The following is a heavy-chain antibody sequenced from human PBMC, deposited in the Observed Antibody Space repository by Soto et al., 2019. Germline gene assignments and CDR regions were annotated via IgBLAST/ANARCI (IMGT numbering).Heavy chain of an antibody. V-gene: IGHV4-31*03. CDR2: IYYSGST. Sequence: SETLSLTCTVSVGSISSGGYYWSWIRQHPGKGLEWIGYIYYSGSTYYNPSLKSRVTISVDTSKNQFSLKLSSVTAADTAVYYCARARDDMVRGVIPFDYWGQGTLVTVSS. D-gene: IGHD3-10*01. CDR3: ARARDDMVRGVIPFDY. J-gene: IGHJ4*02. CDR1: VGSISSGGYY.